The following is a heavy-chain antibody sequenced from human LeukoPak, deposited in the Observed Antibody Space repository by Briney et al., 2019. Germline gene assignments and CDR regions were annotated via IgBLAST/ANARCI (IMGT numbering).Heavy chain of an antibody. J-gene: IGHJ3*02. CDR3: ARAEYCSSTSCYDDAFDI. CDR2: ISSSGSTI. CDR1: GFTFSSYE. Sequence: PGGSLRLSCAASGFTFSSYEMNWVRQAPGNGLEWVSYISSSGSTIYYADSVKGRFTISRDNAKNSLYLQMNSLRAEDTAVYYCARAEYCSSTSCYDDAFDIWGQGTMVTVSS. V-gene: IGHV3-48*03. D-gene: IGHD2-2*01.